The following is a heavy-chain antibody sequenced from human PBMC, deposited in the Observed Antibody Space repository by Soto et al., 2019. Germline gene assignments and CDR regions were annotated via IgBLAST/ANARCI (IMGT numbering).Heavy chain of an antibody. V-gene: IGHV5-51*01. Sequence: PGESLKISCNTSGFSFTTYWMGWVRQMPGEGLEWMGIIYPGDSDTRYSPSFQGQVTISADRSISTAYLQWSSLKASDPAMYYCARYARSAQRYFGYWGQGSRGTVSS. J-gene: IGHJ4*02. CDR2: IYPGDSDT. CDR3: ARYARSAQRYFGY. D-gene: IGHD2-2*01. CDR1: GFSFTTYW.